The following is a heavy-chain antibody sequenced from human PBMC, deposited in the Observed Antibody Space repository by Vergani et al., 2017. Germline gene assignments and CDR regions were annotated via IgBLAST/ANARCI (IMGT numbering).Heavy chain of an antibody. CDR2: NNHSGST. D-gene: IGHD3-10*01. J-gene: IGHJ5*02. V-gene: IGHV4-34*01. CDR1: GGSFSGYY. CDR3: ARGGRMVRGVINWFDP. Sequence: QVQLQQWGAGLLKPSETLSLTCAVYGGSFSGYYWSWIRQHPGKGLEWIGENNHSGSTNYNPSLKSSVTIAVDTSKNQFSLKLSSVTAADTAVYYCARGGRMVRGVINWFDPWGQGTLVTVSS.